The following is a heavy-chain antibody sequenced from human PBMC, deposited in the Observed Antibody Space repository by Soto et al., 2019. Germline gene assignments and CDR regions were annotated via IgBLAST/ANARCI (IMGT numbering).Heavy chain of an antibody. D-gene: IGHD3-10*01. J-gene: IGHJ5*02. CDR2: IIGDGLYT. CDR1: GFTFSNYW. CDR3: ARGILGSGTDNDP. V-gene: IGHV3-74*03. Sequence: EVQLVESGGGLVQPGGSLILSCAASGFTFSNYWMVWVRQAPRKGLVWVSRIIGDGLYTTYADSVKGRFTISRDNTKNTVDLQMKSLRVEDTAVYYCARGILGSGTDNDPWGQGTLVTVSS.